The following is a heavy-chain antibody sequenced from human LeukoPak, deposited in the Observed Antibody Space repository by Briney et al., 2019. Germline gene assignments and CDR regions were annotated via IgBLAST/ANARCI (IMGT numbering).Heavy chain of an antibody. CDR2: ISYDGSNK. V-gene: IGHV3-30*03. D-gene: IGHD3-10*01. J-gene: IGHJ4*02. CDR1: GFTFSSYG. CDR3: ARGPSRYYYGSGSFVRLDY. Sequence: GGSLRLSCAASGFTFSSYGMHWVRQAPGKGLEWVAVISYDGSNKYYADSVKGRFTISRDNSKNTLYLQMNSLRAEDTAVYYCARGPSRYYYGSGSFVRLDYWGQGTLVTVSS.